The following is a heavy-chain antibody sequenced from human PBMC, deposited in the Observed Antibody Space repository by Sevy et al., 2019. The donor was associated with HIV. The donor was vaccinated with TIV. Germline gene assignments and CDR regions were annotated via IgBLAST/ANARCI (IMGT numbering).Heavy chain of an antibody. V-gene: IGHV3-33*01. Sequence: GGSLRLSCAASGFTFSSYGLHWVRQAPGRGLEWVAGILSVGNIKYYIDSVKGRFTISRDDSKNTLYLQMNSLRAEDTAVYYCARESGSGWYIDHWGQGVLVTVSS. CDR1: GFTFSSYG. J-gene: IGHJ4*02. D-gene: IGHD6-19*01. CDR3: ARESGSGWYIDH. CDR2: ILSVGNIK.